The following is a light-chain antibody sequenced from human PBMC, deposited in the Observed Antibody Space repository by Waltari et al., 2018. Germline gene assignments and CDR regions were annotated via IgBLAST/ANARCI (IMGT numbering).Light chain of an antibody. CDR1: QWGDKY. CDR2: QDS. Sequence: SYELTQPPSGSVSPGQTASIPCSGVQWGDKYPCWYQQKPGQSPVLVIYQDSKRPSGIPERFSGSNSGNTATLTISGTQAMDEADYYCQAWDSSTEVVFGGGTKLTVL. V-gene: IGLV3-1*01. J-gene: IGLJ2*01. CDR3: QAWDSSTEVV.